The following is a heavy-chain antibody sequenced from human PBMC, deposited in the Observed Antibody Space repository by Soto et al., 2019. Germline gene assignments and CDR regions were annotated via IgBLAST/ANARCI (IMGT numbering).Heavy chain of an antibody. Sequence: EVLLVESGGGLVQPGGSLRLSCAASGRTVSNNYITWVRQAPGKGLEWVSLIYSGGNTYYADSVKGRFTISRDSSRNTVYLQMHSLRPEDTAVYYCTPGREQNFQWGQGTLVTVSS. CDR1: GRTVSNNY. CDR2: IYSGGNT. V-gene: IGHV3-66*01. J-gene: IGHJ4*02. D-gene: IGHD1-26*01. CDR3: TPGREQNFQ.